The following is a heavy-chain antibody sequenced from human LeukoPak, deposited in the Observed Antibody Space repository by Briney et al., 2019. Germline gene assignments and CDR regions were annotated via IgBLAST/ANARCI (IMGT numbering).Heavy chain of an antibody. J-gene: IGHJ4*02. CDR3: ARSLCGGDCYSGSDFDY. CDR1: GGSFSGYY. V-gene: IGHV4-34*01. CDR2: INHSGST. Sequence: SETLSLTCAVYGGSFSGYYWSWIRQPPGKGLEWIGEINHSGSTNYNPSLKSRVTISVDTSKNQFSLKPSSVTAADTAVYYCARSLCGGDCYSGSDFDYWGQGTLVTVSS. D-gene: IGHD2-21*02.